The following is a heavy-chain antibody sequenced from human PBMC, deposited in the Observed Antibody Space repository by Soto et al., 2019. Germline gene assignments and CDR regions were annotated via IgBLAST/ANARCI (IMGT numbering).Heavy chain of an antibody. CDR1: GYTFTSYG. CDR3: ARYCLPITIFGVVIIRFDY. CDR2: ISAYNGNT. V-gene: IGHV1-18*04. J-gene: IGHJ4*02. Sequence: ASVKVSCKASGYTFTSYGISWVRQAPGQGLEWMGWISAYNGNTNYAQKLQGRVTMTTDTSTSTAYMELRSLRSDDTAVYYCARYCLPITIFGVVIIRFDYWGQGTLVTVSS. D-gene: IGHD3-3*01.